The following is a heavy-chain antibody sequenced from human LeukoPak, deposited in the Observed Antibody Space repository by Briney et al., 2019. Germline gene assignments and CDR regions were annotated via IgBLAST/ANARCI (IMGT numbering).Heavy chain of an antibody. CDR2: MYSGGST. V-gene: IGHV3-66*01. CDR3: ARGTVTMVDY. J-gene: IGHJ4*02. CDR1: GFTVSSNY. D-gene: IGHD3-10*01. Sequence: GGSLRLSCAASGFTVSSNYMSWVRQAPGRGLEWVSGMYSGGSTYYADSVKGRFTISRDNSKNTLFLQMNSLRAGDTAVYYCARGTVTMVDYWGQGTLVTVSS.